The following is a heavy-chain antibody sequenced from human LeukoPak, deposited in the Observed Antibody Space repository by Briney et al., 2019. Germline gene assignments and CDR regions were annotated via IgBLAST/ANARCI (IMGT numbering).Heavy chain of an antibody. Sequence: ASVKVSCKASGYTFTGYYMHWVRQAPGQGLEWMGWINPNSGGTNYAQKFQGRVTMTRDTSISTAYMELSRLRSDDTAVYYCARDCSGGSCYVPAFDIWGQGTMVTVSS. CDR3: ARDCSGGSCYVPAFDI. D-gene: IGHD2-15*01. CDR2: INPNSGGT. CDR1: GYTFTGYY. J-gene: IGHJ3*02. V-gene: IGHV1-2*02.